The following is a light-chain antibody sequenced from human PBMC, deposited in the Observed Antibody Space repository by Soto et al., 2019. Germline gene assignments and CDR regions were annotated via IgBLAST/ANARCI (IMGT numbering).Light chain of an antibody. CDR2: DVS. CDR3: SSYTSSSTPV. Sequence: QSVLTQPASASGSPGQSITISCTGTSSDVGGYNYVSWYQQHPGKAPKLMIYDVSNRPSGVSNRFSGSKSGNTASLTISGPQAEDEADYYCSSYTSSSTPVFGTGTKVTVL. V-gene: IGLV2-14*01. CDR1: SSDVGGYNY. J-gene: IGLJ1*01.